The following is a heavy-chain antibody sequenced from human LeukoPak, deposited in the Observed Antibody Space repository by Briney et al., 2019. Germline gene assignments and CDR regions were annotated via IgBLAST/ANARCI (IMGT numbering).Heavy chain of an antibody. V-gene: IGHV1-46*01. CDR3: ASVGYCTNGVCWAAGFDY. J-gene: IGHJ4*02. CDR2: INPSGGST. CDR1: GYTFTSYY. D-gene: IGHD2-8*01. Sequence: ASVKVSCKASGYTFTSYYMHWVRQAPGQGLEWMGIINPSGGSTSYAQKFQGRVTMTRDTSTSTVYMELSSLRSEDTAVYYCASVGYCTNGVCWAAGFDYWGQGTLVTVSS.